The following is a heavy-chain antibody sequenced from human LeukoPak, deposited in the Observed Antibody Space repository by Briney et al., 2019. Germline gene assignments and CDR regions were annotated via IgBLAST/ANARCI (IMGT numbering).Heavy chain of an antibody. D-gene: IGHD7-27*01. CDR1: DGSLSGYY. CDR3: ARGSVTGNNWFDP. J-gene: IGHJ5*02. CDR2: INHSGST. V-gene: IGHV4-34*01. Sequence: SETLSLTCAVYDGSLSGYYWNWFRQPPGKSLEWIGEINHSGSTYYNPSLKSRVTISVDTSKNQFSLKLSSVTAADTAVYYCARGSVTGNNWFDPWGQGTLVTVSS.